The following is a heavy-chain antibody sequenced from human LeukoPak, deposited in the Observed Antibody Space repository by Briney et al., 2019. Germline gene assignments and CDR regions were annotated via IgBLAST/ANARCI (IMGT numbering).Heavy chain of an antibody. Sequence: TSETLSLTCAVYGGSFSGYYWSWIRQPPGMGLEWIREINHSGSTNYNPSLKSRVTISVDTTKNQFSLKLSSVTAADTAVYYCARGINYDFWSGYFHYYYMDVWGKGTTVTVSS. D-gene: IGHD3-3*01. CDR2: INHSGST. CDR3: ARGINYDFWSGYFHYYYMDV. J-gene: IGHJ6*03. CDR1: GGSFSGYY. V-gene: IGHV4-34*01.